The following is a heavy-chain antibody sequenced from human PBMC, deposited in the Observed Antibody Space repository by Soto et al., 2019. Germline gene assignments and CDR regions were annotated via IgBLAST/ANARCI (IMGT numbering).Heavy chain of an antibody. CDR1: GFTFNTYG. CDR3: AKDLYGSGWYNYFDP. D-gene: IGHD6-19*01. CDR2: ISYHGTAQ. Sequence: QVKLVESGGGVVQPGNSLSLSCEASGFTFNTYGIHWVRQAPGKGLEWVAMISYHGTAQYYADSVRGRFTISRDNSKSTVYLQMNSLRPEDTAVYHCAKDLYGSGWYNYFDPWGQGTLVTVSS. V-gene: IGHV3-30*18. J-gene: IGHJ5*02.